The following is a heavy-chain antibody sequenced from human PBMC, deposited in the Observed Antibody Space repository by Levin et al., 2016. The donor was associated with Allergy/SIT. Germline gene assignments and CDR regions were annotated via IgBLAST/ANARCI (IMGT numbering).Heavy chain of an antibody. CDR3: ARDDSYCGGDCPGDYYYYGMDV. D-gene: IGHD2-21*02. V-gene: IGHV1-2*02. Sequence: ASVKVSCKASGYTFTGYYMHWVRQAPGQGLEWMGWINPNSGGTNYAQKFQGRVTMTRDTSISTAYMELSRLRSDDTAVYYCARDDSYCGGDCPGDYYYYGMDVWGQGTTVTVSS. J-gene: IGHJ6*02. CDR2: INPNSGGT. CDR1: GYTFTGYY.